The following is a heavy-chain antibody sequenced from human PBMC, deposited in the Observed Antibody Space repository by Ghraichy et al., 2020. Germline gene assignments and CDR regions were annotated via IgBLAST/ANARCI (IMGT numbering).Heavy chain of an antibody. CDR2: IYYSGST. D-gene: IGHD6-19*01. V-gene: IGHV4-59*01. J-gene: IGHJ6*02. CDR1: GGSISSYY. CDR3: ARDYSSGWSEYYYYGMDV. Sequence: SETLSLTCTVSGGSISSYYWSWIRQPPGKGLEWIGYIYYSGSTNYNPSLKSRVTISVDTSKNQFSLKLSSVTAADTAVYYCARDYSSGWSEYYYYGMDVWGQGTTVTVSS.